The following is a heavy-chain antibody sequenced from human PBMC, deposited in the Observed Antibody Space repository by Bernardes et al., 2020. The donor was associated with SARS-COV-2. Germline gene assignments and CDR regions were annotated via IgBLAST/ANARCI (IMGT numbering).Heavy chain of an antibody. CDR3: ARDASSWWLVDAFDI. CDR1: GGSISSGGYY. CDR2: IYYSGST. D-gene: IGHD6-19*01. Sequence: SETLSLTCTVSGGSISSGGYYWSWIRQHPGKGLEWIGYIYYSGSTYYNPSLKSRVTISVDTSKNQFSLKLSSVTAADTAVYYCARDASSWWLVDAFDIWGQGTMVTVSS. V-gene: IGHV4-31*03. J-gene: IGHJ3*02.